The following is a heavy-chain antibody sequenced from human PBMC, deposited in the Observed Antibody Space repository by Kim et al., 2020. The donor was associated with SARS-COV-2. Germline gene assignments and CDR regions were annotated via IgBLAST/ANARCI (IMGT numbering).Heavy chain of an antibody. CDR3: AKEVGATRGRAFDI. V-gene: IGHV3-9*01. Sequence: ADSGKGRFTISRDNAKNSLYLQMNSLRAEDTALYYCAKEVGATRGRAFDIWGQGTMVTVSS. D-gene: IGHD1-26*01. J-gene: IGHJ3*02.